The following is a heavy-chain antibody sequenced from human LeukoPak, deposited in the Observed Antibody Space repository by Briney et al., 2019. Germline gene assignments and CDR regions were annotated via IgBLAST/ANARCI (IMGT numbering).Heavy chain of an antibody. CDR2: ISGSGGST. V-gene: IGHV3-23*01. Sequence: PGGSLRLSCAASGFNFSSYAMSWVRQARGKGLEWVSAISGSGGSTYYADWVKGRFTISRDNSKNTLYLQMNSLRAEDTAVYYCAKALFRRMGATDAGAFDIWGQGTMVTVSS. J-gene: IGHJ3*02. D-gene: IGHD1-26*01. CDR1: GFNFSSYA. CDR3: AKALFRRMGATDAGAFDI.